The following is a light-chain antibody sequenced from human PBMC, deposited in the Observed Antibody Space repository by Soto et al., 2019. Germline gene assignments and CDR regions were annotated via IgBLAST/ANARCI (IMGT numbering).Light chain of an antibody. J-gene: IGKJ1*01. Sequence: EVVMTQSPATLSVSPGERATLSCRASQSVNANLAWYQQKPGQAPRILIHGASNRATGIPARISGSGFGTEFILTISRLQAEDFAVYYCQQYNTWLWTFGQGTKVEI. CDR3: QQYNTWLWT. V-gene: IGKV3-15*01. CDR2: GAS. CDR1: QSVNAN.